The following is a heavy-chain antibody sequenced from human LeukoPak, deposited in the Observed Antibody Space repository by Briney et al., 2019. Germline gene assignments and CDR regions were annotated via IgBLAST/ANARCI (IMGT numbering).Heavy chain of an antibody. J-gene: IGHJ3*02. CDR3: AKSLHDYENSWSEFRGFDI. Sequence: PGGSLRLSCAASGFTFRKHAMSWVPQAPGKGLEGCLSIFTDGHHTYNADSVKGRLPISRDNSGNTLSLQMNSLRAEDTATYYCAKSLHDYENSWSEFRGFDIWGRGTVVTVSS. CDR1: GFTFRKHA. V-gene: IGHV3-23*01. D-gene: IGHD4/OR15-4a*01. CDR2: IFTDGHHT.